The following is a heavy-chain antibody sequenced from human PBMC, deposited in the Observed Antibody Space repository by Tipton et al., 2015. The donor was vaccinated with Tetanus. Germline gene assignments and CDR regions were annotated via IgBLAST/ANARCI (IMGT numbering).Heavy chain of an antibody. D-gene: IGHD6-19*01. CDR2: IYSGGST. V-gene: IGHV3-53*01. J-gene: IGHJ6*02. CDR3: ASPQSVYFDVMGG. Sequence: SLRLSCAASGFTVSSNYMSWVRQAPGKGLEWVSVIYSGGSTYYADSVKGRFTISRDNSKNTLYLQMNSLRAEDTAVYYCASPQSVYFDVMGGWGQGTTVTVSS. CDR1: GFTVSSNY.